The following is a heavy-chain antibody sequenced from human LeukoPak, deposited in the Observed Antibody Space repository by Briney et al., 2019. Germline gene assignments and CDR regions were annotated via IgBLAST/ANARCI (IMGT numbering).Heavy chain of an antibody. CDR3: TRAKGSGWYEVYYYYMDV. Sequence: GGSLRLSCTASGFTFGDYAMSWFRQAPGKGLEWVGFIRSKAYGGTTEYAASVKGRFTISRDDSKSIAYLQMNSLKTEDTAVYYCTRAKGSGWYEVYYYYMDVWGKGTTVTVSS. J-gene: IGHJ6*03. CDR2: IRSKAYGGTT. D-gene: IGHD6-19*01. V-gene: IGHV3-49*03. CDR1: GFTFGDYA.